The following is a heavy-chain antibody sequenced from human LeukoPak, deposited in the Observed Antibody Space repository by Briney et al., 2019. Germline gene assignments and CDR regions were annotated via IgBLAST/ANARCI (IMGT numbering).Heavy chain of an antibody. CDR2: ISGDGGST. V-gene: IGHV3-43*02. Sequence: GGSLRLSCAASGLTFDDYAMHWVRQAPGKGLEWVSLISGDGGSTYYADSVKGRFTISRDNSKNSLYLQMNSLRTEDTALYYCAKDRDIVVVVAATPDGMDVWGQGTTVTASS. CDR1: GLTFDDYA. J-gene: IGHJ6*02. CDR3: AKDRDIVVVVAATPDGMDV. D-gene: IGHD2-15*01.